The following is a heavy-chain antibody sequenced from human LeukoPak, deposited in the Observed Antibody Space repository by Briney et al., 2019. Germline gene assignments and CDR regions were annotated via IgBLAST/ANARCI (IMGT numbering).Heavy chain of an antibody. CDR2: VYYSGST. J-gene: IGHJ4*02. D-gene: IGHD3-16*01. CDR1: GGSVSSSSSL. V-gene: IGHV4-39*01. Sequence: SETLSLTCTVSGGSVSSSSSLWAWIRQPPGKGLEWIGNVYYSGSTHYNPSLKSRVTISLDMSKNQFSLRLTSVTAADTAMYYCARHGLYQDYGYWGQGTLVTVSS. CDR3: ARHGLYQDYGY.